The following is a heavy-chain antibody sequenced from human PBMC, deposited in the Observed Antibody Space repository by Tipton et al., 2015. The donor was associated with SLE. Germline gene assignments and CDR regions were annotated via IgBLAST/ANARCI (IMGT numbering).Heavy chain of an antibody. CDR1: DGSISDYY. J-gene: IGHJ5*02. Sequence: TLSLTCTVSDGSISDYYWTWIRQPAGERLEWIGRIYASGSTNYNPSLKSRVTMTIDTSKNQFSLELRSVTAADTAVYYCARHIDCINHGCYSPWFDPWGQGTLVTVSS. CDR3: ARHIDCINHGCYSPWFDP. D-gene: IGHD1-26*01. CDR2: IYASGST. V-gene: IGHV4-4*07.